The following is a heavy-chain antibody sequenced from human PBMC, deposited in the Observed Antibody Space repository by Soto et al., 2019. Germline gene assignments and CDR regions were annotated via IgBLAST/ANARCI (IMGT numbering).Heavy chain of an antibody. CDR1: GGTLSSYP. J-gene: IGHJ1*01. V-gene: IGHV1-69*02. CDR3: ASVGARPEAEGYYFQS. Sequence: QVQLVQSGAEVRKPESSVKVSCRASGGTLSSYPISWVRQAPGQGLEWMGRIVPILRIANYAQKFQGRVTITAETSTNSAYMELSSLTSEDTAVNYCASVGARPEAEGYYFQSWGQGTLVSGSP. CDR2: IVPILRIA. D-gene: IGHD2-2*01.